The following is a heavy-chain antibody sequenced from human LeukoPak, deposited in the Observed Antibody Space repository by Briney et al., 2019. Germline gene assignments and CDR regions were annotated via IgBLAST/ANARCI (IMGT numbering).Heavy chain of an antibody. D-gene: IGHD5-12*01. J-gene: IGHJ4*02. CDR3: AKGPSSGLPYYFDY. CDR2: ISGSGDYT. V-gene: IGHV3-23*01. Sequence: GGSLRLSCAASGFTFSSYTMDWVRRAPGKGLEWVSTISGSGDYTYYADSVKGRFTISRDNSKNTLYLQMNSLRAEDTAVYYCAKGPSSGLPYYFDYWGQGTLVTVSS. CDR1: GFTFSSYT.